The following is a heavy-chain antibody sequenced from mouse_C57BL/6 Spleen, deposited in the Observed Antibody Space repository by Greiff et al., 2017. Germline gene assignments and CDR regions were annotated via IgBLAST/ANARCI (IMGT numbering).Heavy chain of an antibody. J-gene: IGHJ4*01. CDR2: IRNKANGYTT. CDR1: GFTFTDYY. V-gene: IGHV7-3*01. D-gene: IGHD2-12*01. Sequence: EVKLVESGGGLVQPGGSLSLSCAASGFTFTDYYMSWVRQPPGKALEWLGFIRNKANGYTTEYSASVKGRFTISRDNSQSILYLQMNALGAEDSATYYCARPLRGGAMDYWGQGTSVTVSS. CDR3: ARPLRGGAMDY.